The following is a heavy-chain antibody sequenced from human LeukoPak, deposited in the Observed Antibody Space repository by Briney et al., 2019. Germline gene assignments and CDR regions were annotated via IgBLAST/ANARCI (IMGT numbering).Heavy chain of an antibody. Sequence: GGSLRLSCAASGFTFSSYGMHWVRQAPGKGLEWVAVISYDGSNKYYADSVKGRFTISRDNSKNTLYLQMNSLRAEDTAVYYCATSTVVTPHWGQGTLVTVSS. D-gene: IGHD4-23*01. CDR3: ATSTVVTPH. CDR2: ISYDGSNK. CDR1: GFTFSSYG. V-gene: IGHV3-30*03. J-gene: IGHJ4*02.